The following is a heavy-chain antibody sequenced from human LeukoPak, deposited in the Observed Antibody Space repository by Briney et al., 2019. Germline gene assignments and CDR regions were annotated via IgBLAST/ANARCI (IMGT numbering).Heavy chain of an antibody. CDR3: ARLGGYHDPPDY. CDR2: IHYSGST. V-gene: IGHV4-59*04. Sequence: SETLSLTCTVSGDSLSPYYWTWIRQPPGQELEWIKTIHYSGSTYDNPSLKSRFNMSVDTSKNQFFLKLSSVTAADTAVYYCARLGGYHDPPDYWGQGTLVTVSS. CDR1: GDSLSPYY. J-gene: IGHJ4*02. D-gene: IGHD3-16*02.